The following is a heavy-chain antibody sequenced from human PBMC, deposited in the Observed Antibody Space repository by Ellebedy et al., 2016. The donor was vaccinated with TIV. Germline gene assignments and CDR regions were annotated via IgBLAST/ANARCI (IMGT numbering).Heavy chain of an antibody. Sequence: SETLSLTXAVYGGSFSGYYWSWIRQPPGKGLEWIGEINHSGSTNYNPSLKSRVTISVDTSKNQFSLKLSSVTAADTAVYYCARGRKVGRTRPYNWFDPWGQGTLVTVSS. CDR2: INHSGST. V-gene: IGHV4-34*01. D-gene: IGHD1-14*01. J-gene: IGHJ5*02. CDR1: GGSFSGYY. CDR3: ARGRKVGRTRPYNWFDP.